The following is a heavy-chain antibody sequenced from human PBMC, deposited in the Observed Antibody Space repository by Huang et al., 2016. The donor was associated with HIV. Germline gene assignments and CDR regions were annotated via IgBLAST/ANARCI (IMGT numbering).Heavy chain of an antibody. Sequence: QVQLVESGGGMVQPGRSLRLSCAASRFTFSNYAMHWVRQAPGKGLEWLAVISYDGSNKFYADSVKGRFTISRDNSKNTLYLQMNSLRAEDTAVYYCARDLWLRDLYYYYYMDVWGKGTTVTVSS. CDR2: ISYDGSNK. V-gene: IGHV3-30-3*01. CDR1: RFTFSNYA. D-gene: IGHD5-12*01. CDR3: ARDLWLRDLYYYYYMDV. J-gene: IGHJ6*03.